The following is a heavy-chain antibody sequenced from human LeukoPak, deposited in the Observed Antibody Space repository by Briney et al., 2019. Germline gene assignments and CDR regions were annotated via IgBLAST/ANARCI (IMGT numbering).Heavy chain of an antibody. CDR3: ARVPGLGKLDY. D-gene: IGHD7-27*01. Sequence: GGSLRLSCAASGFTFSSYSMNWVRQAPGKGLEWVSSISSSSSYIYYADSVKGRFTISRDNAKNSLYLQMNSLRAEATAVYYCARVPGLGKLDYWGQGALVTVSS. CDR2: ISSSSSYI. CDR1: GFTFSSYS. J-gene: IGHJ4*02. V-gene: IGHV3-21*01.